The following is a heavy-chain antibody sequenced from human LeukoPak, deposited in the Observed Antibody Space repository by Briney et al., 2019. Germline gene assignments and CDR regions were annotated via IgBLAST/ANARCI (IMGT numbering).Heavy chain of an antibody. CDR3: ARLYRSGGSCYQYFYYYYAMDV. D-gene: IGHD2-15*01. CDR1: GFTFSSYS. Sequence: GGSLRLSCAASGFTFSSYSTNWVRQAPGKGLEWVSSISSISSYIYYADSVKGRFTISRDNAKNSLYLQMNSLRVEDTAVYYCARLYRSGGSCYQYFYYYYAMDVWGQGTTVTVSS. V-gene: IGHV3-21*01. J-gene: IGHJ6*02. CDR2: ISSISSYI.